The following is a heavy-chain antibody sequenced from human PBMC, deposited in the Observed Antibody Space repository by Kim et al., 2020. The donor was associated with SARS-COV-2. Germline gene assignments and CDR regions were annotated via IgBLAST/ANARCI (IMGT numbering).Heavy chain of an antibody. CDR2: NGAT. D-gene: IGHD5-18*01. CDR3: ARMDTGLDY. Sequence: NGATRYNPSLKSRVTISLDTSKMQFSLKLNSVTAADTAVYYCARMDTGLDYWGQGTLVTVSS. J-gene: IGHJ4*02. V-gene: IGHV4-59*01.